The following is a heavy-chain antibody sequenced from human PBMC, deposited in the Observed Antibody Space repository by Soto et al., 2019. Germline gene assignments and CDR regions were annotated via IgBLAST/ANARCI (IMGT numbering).Heavy chain of an antibody. CDR1: GGSISSGGYY. V-gene: IGHV4-31*03. CDR2: IYYSGST. J-gene: IGHJ6*03. D-gene: IGHD2-2*01. Sequence: PSETLSLTCTVSGGSISSGGYYWSWIRQHPGKGLEWIGYIYYSGSTYYNPSLKSRVTISVDTSKNQFSLKLSSVTAADTAVYYCAGGGSGYCSSTSCQVRNYYYYYMDVWGKGTTVTVSS. CDR3: AGGGSGYCSSTSCQVRNYYYYYMDV.